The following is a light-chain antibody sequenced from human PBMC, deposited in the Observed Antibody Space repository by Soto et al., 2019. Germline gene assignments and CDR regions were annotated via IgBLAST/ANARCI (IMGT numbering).Light chain of an antibody. Sequence: DIPMTQSPSSLSASVGDRVTITCRASQSISSYLNWYQQKPGKAPKLLIYAASSLRSGVPSRFSGSGSGTDFTLTISSLQPEDFATYYCQQSYSALSITFGQGTRLEIK. V-gene: IGKV1-39*01. CDR3: QQSYSALSIT. CDR2: AAS. J-gene: IGKJ5*01. CDR1: QSISSY.